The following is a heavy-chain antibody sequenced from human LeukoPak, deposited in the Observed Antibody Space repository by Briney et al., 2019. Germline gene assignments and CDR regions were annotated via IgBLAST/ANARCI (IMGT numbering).Heavy chain of an antibody. Sequence: GGSLRLSCAASGFTFSSYSMNWVRQAPGKGLEWVSFISSSSSNIYYAASVRGRFIISRDTAKNSLYLQMTSLRADDTAVYYCTRARPSTRDHFYYYYMDVWGKGTTVTVSS. J-gene: IGHJ6*03. CDR1: GFTFSSYS. D-gene: IGHD3-10*01. V-gene: IGHV3-21*01. CDR2: ISSSSSNI. CDR3: TRARPSTRDHFYYYYMDV.